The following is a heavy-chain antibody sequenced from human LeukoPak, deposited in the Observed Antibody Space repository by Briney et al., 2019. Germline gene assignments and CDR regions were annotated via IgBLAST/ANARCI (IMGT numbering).Heavy chain of an antibody. Sequence: PSETLSLTCTVSGGSISSYYWSWIRQPPGKGLEWIGYIYYSGSTNYNPSLKSRVTISVDTSKNQFSLKLSSVTAADTAGYYWARQGSDYYDSSGYYYGNWFDPWGQGALVTVSS. D-gene: IGHD3-22*01. CDR3: ARQGSDYYDSSGYYYGNWFDP. J-gene: IGHJ5*02. CDR2: IYYSGST. V-gene: IGHV4-59*08. CDR1: GGSISSYY.